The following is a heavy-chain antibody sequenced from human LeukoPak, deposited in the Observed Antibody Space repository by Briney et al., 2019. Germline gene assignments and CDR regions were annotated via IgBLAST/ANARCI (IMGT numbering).Heavy chain of an antibody. D-gene: IGHD5-12*01. Sequence: PSETLSLTCTVSGGSISSYYWSWIRQPAGKGLEWIGRIYTGGSTNYNPSLKSRVTMSVDTSKNQFSLKLSSVTAADTAVYYCAREYLPDINYYYYGMDVWGQGTTVTVSS. CDR3: AREYLPDINYYYYGMDV. J-gene: IGHJ6*02. CDR1: GGSISSYY. V-gene: IGHV4-4*07. CDR2: IYTGGST.